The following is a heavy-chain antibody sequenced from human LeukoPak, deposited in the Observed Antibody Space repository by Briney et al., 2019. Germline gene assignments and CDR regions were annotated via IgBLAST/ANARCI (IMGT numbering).Heavy chain of an antibody. CDR2: ISSNGGST. V-gene: IGHV3-64*01. Sequence: PGRSLRLSCAASGFTFSSYAMHWVRQAPGKGLEYVSAISSNGGSTYYANSVKGRFTISRDNSKNTLYLQMGSLRAEDMAVYYCARCYDSSGYYCDYWGQGTLVTVSS. CDR1: GFTFSSYA. J-gene: IGHJ4*02. CDR3: ARCYDSSGYYCDY. D-gene: IGHD3-22*01.